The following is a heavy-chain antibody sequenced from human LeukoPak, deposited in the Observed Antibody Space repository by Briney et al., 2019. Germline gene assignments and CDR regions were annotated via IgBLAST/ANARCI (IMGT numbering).Heavy chain of an antibody. D-gene: IGHD5-12*01. CDR1: GGSISSSGYY. CDR2: IYYSGST. J-gene: IGHJ2*01. V-gene: IGHV4-39*01. Sequence: PSETLSLTCTVSGGSISSSGYYWGWIRQPPGKGLEWIGSIYYSGSTYYNPSLKSRVTISVDTSKNQFSLKLSSVTAADTAVYYCARRIDGGYGGWYFDLWGRGTLVTVSS. CDR3: ARRIDGGYGGWYFDL.